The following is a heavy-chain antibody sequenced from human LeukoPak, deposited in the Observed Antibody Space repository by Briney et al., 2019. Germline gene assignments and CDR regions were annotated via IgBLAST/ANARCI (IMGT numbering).Heavy chain of an antibody. CDR1: GGSISSVSYY. V-gene: IGHV4-61*02. Sequence: SQTLSLTCTVSGGSISSVSYYWSWIRQPAGKGLEWIGRIYSSGSTNYNPSLKTRVIISVDTSKNQFSLKLSSVTAADTAVYYCARAVRDREPGYCSGGSCFYFDYWGQGTLVTVSS. D-gene: IGHD2-15*01. J-gene: IGHJ4*02. CDR3: ARAVRDREPGYCSGGSCFYFDY. CDR2: IYSSGST.